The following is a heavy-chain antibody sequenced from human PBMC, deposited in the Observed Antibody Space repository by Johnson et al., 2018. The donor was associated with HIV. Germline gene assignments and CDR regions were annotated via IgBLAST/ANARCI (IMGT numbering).Heavy chain of an antibody. CDR3: ARDSGGYEFGDDAFDI. Sequence: EVQLVESGGGLVQPGRSLRLSCVASGFTFDDYAMHWVRLAPGKALEWVSGISWNSGNIDYADSVKGRFTISRDNAKNSLYLHMNSLRAEDTAVYYCARDSGGYEFGDDAFDIWGQVTMVTVSS. CDR1: GFTFDDYA. J-gene: IGHJ3*02. D-gene: IGHD3-10*01. CDR2: ISWNSGNI. V-gene: IGHV3-9*01.